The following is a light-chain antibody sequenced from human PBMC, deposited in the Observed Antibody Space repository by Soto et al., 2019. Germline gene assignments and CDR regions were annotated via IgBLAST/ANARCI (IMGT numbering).Light chain of an antibody. CDR1: QSVDSN. V-gene: IGKV3-15*01. CDR2: GAS. Sequence: EIVLTQSPGTLSVSPGDRATLSCRASQSVDSNLAWYQQKPGQAPRLLIYGASTRATDIPVRFSGRGSGTEFTLTISSLQPEDLAVYYCQHYNNWPFTFGPGTTVDVK. CDR3: QHYNNWPFT. J-gene: IGKJ3*01.